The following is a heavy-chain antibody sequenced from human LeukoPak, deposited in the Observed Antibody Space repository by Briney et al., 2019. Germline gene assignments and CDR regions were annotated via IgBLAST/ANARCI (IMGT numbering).Heavy chain of an antibody. V-gene: IGHV3-30*02. Sequence: GGSLRLSCAASGFTFSSYGMHWVRQAPGKGLEWVAFIRYDGSNKYYANSVKGRFTISRDNSKNTLYLQMNSLRAEDTAVYYCAKDFHRDRRVVLDYWGQGTLVTVPS. CDR3: AKDFHRDRRVVLDY. J-gene: IGHJ4*02. D-gene: IGHD3-10*01. CDR1: GFTFSSYG. CDR2: IRYDGSNK.